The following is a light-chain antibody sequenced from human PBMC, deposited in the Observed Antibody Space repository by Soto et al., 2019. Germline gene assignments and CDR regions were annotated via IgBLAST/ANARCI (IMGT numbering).Light chain of an antibody. Sequence: EIVLAQSQGTLSLSPGERATLSCRASQSLDGDYLAWFQQKPGQSPRLLIYSASNRATGIPDRFSGSGSGTDFTLTISRLEPEDFVVYYCQQNGSLPITFGQGTRLEIK. J-gene: IGKJ5*01. CDR2: SAS. CDR1: QSLDGDY. V-gene: IGKV3-20*01. CDR3: QQNGSLPIT.